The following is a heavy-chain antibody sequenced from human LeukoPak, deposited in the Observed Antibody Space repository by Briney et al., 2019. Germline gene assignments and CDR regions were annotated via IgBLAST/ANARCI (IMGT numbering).Heavy chain of an antibody. J-gene: IGHJ4*02. CDR1: GGSFSGYY. D-gene: IGHD3-10*01. CDR2: INHSGST. Sequence: SETLSLTCAVYGGSFSGYYWSWIRQPPGKGLEWIGEINHSGSTNYNPSLKSRVTISVDTSKNQFSLKLSSVTAADTAVYYCARGRGITMVRGVLKRYYFDYWGQGTLVTVSS. CDR3: ARGRGITMVRGVLKRYYFDY. V-gene: IGHV4-34*01.